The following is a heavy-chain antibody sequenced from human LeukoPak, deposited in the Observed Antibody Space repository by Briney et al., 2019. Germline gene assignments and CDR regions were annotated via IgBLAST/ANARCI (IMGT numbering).Heavy chain of an antibody. CDR1: GFTLGSYW. D-gene: IGHD1-14*01. Sequence: GGSLRLSCAVSGFTLGSYWMHWVRQAPGQGLAWVSRVNTDGSSTAYAESVKGRFTISKDNAKNSLYLQMNSLRAEDTAVYYCAGGLNQMLLDAFDIWGQGTMVTVSS. CDR3: AGGLNQMLLDAFDI. J-gene: IGHJ3*02. V-gene: IGHV3-74*01. CDR2: VNTDGSST.